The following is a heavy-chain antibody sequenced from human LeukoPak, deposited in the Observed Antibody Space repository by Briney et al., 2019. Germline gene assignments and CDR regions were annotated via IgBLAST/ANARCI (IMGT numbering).Heavy chain of an antibody. J-gene: IGHJ6*02. CDR2: ISSSGSTI. Sequence: GSLRLSRAASGFTFSDYYMSWIRQAPGKGLEWVSYISSSGSTIYYAGSVKGRFTTSRDNAKNSLYLQMNSLRAEETAVYYCARDGRVVPAATRYGMDVWGQGTTVTVSS. V-gene: IGHV3-11*01. CDR3: ARDGRVVPAATRYGMDV. D-gene: IGHD2-2*01. CDR1: GFTFSDYY.